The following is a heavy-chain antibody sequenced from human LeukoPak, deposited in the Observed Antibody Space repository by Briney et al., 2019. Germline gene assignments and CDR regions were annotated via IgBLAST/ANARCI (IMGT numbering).Heavy chain of an antibody. J-gene: IGHJ6*02. Sequence: SQTLSLTCTVSGGSISSGSYYWSWIRQPAGKGLEWIGRIYTSGSTNYNPSLKSRVTISVDTSKNQFSLKLSSVTAADTAVYYCARDSEAGTRAGGYYYYGMDVWGQGTTVTVSS. CDR1: GGSISSGSYY. CDR2: IYTSGST. D-gene: IGHD6-19*01. V-gene: IGHV4-61*02. CDR3: ARDSEAGTRAGGYYYYGMDV.